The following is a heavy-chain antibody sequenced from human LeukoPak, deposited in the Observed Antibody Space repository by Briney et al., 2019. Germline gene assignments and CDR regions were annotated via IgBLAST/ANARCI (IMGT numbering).Heavy chain of an antibody. J-gene: IGHJ4*02. D-gene: IGHD3-10*01. V-gene: IGHV4-59*08. Sequence: SETLSLTCNVSGGSIRGHYWSWIRQTPGKGLEWIGYIYYTGATSYTPALRSRVTVSLDTSKNQFSLRLTSVTAADTAVYYCARHATWGLTPVHFDSWGQGVLVTVSS. CDR2: IYYTGAT. CDR1: GGSIRGHY. CDR3: ARHATWGLTPVHFDS.